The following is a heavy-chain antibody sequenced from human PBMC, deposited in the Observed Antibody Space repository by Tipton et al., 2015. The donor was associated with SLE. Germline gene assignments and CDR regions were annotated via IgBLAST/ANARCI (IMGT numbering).Heavy chain of an antibody. J-gene: IGHJ6*03. CDR3: YIDV. CDR2: IYYSGST. CDR1: GGAISRSTYF. Sequence: TLSLTCSVSGGAISRSTYFWGWIRQPPGKGLEWIGYIYYSGSTNYNPSLKSRVTISVDTSKNQFSLKLSSVTAADTYYYHSYIDVWGKGTTVTVSS. V-gene: IGHV4-61*05.